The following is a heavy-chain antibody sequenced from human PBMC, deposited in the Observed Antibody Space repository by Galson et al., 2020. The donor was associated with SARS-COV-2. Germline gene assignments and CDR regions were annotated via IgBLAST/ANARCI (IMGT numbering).Heavy chain of an antibody. CDR2: IFYNGTT. D-gene: IGHD3-10*01. Sequence: ASETLSLTCTVSGGSVSSGIYYWSWIRQHPGKGLEWIGYIFYNGTTHYIPSLKSRVSLSVDTSKNQFSLKLSSVTAADTAVYYCARGEGRIPFVRGVIIGFDSWGQGTLVSVSS. CDR3: ARGEGRIPFVRGVIIGFDS. V-gene: IGHV4-31*03. J-gene: IGHJ4*02. CDR1: GGSVSSGIYY.